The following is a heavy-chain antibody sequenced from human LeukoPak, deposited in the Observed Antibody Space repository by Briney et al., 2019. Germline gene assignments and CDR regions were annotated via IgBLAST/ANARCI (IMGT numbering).Heavy chain of an antibody. J-gene: IGHJ6*02. Sequence: GGSLRLSCAASGFTFSSYGMHWVRQAPGKGLEWVAVIWYDGTNKYYADSVKGRFTISRDNSKNTVYLQMNSLRDEDTAVYYCAKYSSSSNYYYGMDVWGQGTTVTVSS. CDR2: IWYDGTNK. CDR3: AKYSSSSNYYYGMDV. V-gene: IGHV3-33*06. D-gene: IGHD6-6*01. CDR1: GFTFSSYG.